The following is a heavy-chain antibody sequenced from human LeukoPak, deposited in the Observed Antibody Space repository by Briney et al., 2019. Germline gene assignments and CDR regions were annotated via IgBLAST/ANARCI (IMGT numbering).Heavy chain of an antibody. D-gene: IGHD3-10*01. CDR1: GYTFTSYG. V-gene: IGHV1-18*01. Sequence: GASVKVSCKASGYTFTSYGISWVRQAPGQGLEWMGWISAYNGNTNYAQKLQGRVTMTTDTSTSTAYMELRSLRSDDTAVYYCARDNLWFGELPEGFDYWGQGTLVTVSS. CDR3: ARDNLWFGELPEGFDY. J-gene: IGHJ4*02. CDR2: ISAYNGNT.